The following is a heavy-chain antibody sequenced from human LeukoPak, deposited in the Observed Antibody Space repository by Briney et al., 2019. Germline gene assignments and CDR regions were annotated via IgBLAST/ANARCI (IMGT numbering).Heavy chain of an antibody. V-gene: IGHV4-59*01. Sequence: KTSETLSLTCTVSGGSISSYYWSWIRQPPGKGLEWIGYIYYSGSTNYNPSLKSRVTISVDTSKNQFSLKLSSVTAADTAVYYCARVGDSSGYYSYYFDYWGQGTLVTVSS. CDR1: GGSISSYY. CDR2: IYYSGST. CDR3: ARVGDSSGYYSYYFDY. J-gene: IGHJ4*02. D-gene: IGHD3-22*01.